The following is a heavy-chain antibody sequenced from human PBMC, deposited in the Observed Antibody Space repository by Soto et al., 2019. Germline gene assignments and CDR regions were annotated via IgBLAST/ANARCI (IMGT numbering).Heavy chain of an antibody. D-gene: IGHD3-16*02. J-gene: IGHJ6*03. CDR1: GFTFSSYA. Sequence: PGGSLRLSCAASGFTFSSYAMSWVRQAPGKGLEWVSAICGSGGSTYYADSVKGRFTISRDNSKNTLFLQMNSLRAEDTAVYYCAKVGDYDYIWGSYQDYMDVWGKGTTVTVSS. V-gene: IGHV3-23*01. CDR2: ICGSGGST. CDR3: AKVGDYDYIWGSYQDYMDV.